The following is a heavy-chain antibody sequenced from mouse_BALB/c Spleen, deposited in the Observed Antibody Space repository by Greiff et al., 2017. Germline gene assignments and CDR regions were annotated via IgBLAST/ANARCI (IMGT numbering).Heavy chain of an antibody. D-gene: IGHD2-4*01. CDR1: GFTFSSYT. Sequence: DVKLVESGGGLVQPGGSLKLSCAASGFTFSSYTMSWVRQTPEKRLEWVAYISNGGGSTYYPDTVKGRFTISRDNAKNTLYLQMSSLKSEDTAMYYCARQGYYDYDRGAMDYWGQGTSVTVSS. J-gene: IGHJ4*01. CDR3: ARQGYYDYDRGAMDY. CDR2: ISNGGGST. V-gene: IGHV5-12-2*01.